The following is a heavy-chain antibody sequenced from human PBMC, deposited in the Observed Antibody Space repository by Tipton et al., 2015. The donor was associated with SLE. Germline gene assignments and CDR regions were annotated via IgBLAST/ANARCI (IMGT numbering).Heavy chain of an antibody. Sequence: TLSLTYAVYGGSFSGYYWSWIRQPPGEGLEWIGEINHSGSTNYNPSLKSRVTISVDTSKNQFSLKLSSVTAADTAVYYCARVSPHFDYWGQGTLVTVSS. J-gene: IGHJ4*02. CDR1: GGSFSGYY. V-gene: IGHV4-34*01. CDR2: INHSGST. CDR3: ARVSPHFDY.